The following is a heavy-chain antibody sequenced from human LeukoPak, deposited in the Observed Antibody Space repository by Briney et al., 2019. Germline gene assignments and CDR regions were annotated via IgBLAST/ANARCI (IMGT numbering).Heavy chain of an antibody. Sequence: GGSLRLSCAASGFSVSDSDMSWIRQAPGKGLEWISYIIESGGSTYYADSVTGRFTISRDNAKNSLYLQMDSLRDVDTAVYYCGSQVETFYMDVWGKGTTVTVSS. J-gene: IGHJ6*03. D-gene: IGHD5-24*01. V-gene: IGHV3-11*04. CDR1: GFSVSDSD. CDR2: IIESGGST. CDR3: GSQVETFYMDV.